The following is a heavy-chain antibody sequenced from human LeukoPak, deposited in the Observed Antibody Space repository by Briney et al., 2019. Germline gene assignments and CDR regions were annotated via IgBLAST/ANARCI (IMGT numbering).Heavy chain of an antibody. CDR2: IYYSGST. CDR3: ARGPGSSSHDY. Sequence: SETLSLTCTVSGGSISSSSYYWGWIRQPPGKGLEWIGSIYYSGSTYYNPSLKSRVTISVDTSKNQFSLKLSSVTAADTAVYYCARGPGSSSHDYWGQGTLVTVSS. V-gene: IGHV4-39*07. CDR1: GGSISSSSYY. J-gene: IGHJ4*02. D-gene: IGHD6-13*01.